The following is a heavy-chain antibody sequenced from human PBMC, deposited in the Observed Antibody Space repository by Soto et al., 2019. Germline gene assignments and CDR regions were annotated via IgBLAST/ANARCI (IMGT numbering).Heavy chain of an antibody. D-gene: IGHD1-26*01. J-gene: IGHJ4*02. CDR2: ISGSAYAT. V-gene: IGHV3-23*01. Sequence: GGSLRLSCAASGFTFSSYGMTWFRQAPGKGLEWVSVISGSAYATYYADSVKGRFTISRDNSKNMLYLQMNSLRAEDTAVYYCAKARRVGATGFFDYWGQGSLVTVSS. CDR1: GFTFSSYG. CDR3: AKARRVGATGFFDY.